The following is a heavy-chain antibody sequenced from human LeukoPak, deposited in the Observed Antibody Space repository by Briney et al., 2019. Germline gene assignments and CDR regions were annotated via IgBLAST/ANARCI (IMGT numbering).Heavy chain of an antibody. V-gene: IGHV4-39*07. CDR1: GGSISSSTYY. J-gene: IGHJ4*02. Sequence: SQTLSLTCTVSGGSISSSTYYWGWIRQPPGKGLEWIASMYYIGSTYYNPSLQSRVTISQDTSKNQFSLKLDSVTAADTAVYYCVKEGFWGRGTLVTVSS. CDR3: VKEGF. CDR2: MYYIGST.